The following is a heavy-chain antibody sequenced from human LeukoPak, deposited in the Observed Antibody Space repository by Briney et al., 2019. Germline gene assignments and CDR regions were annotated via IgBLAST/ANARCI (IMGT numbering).Heavy chain of an antibody. D-gene: IGHD4-11*01. V-gene: IGHV1-69*13. CDR1: GGTFSSYA. CDR3: ARAWAYYDYSNYVNYYYGMDV. J-gene: IGHJ6*02. Sequence: SVKVSCKASGGTFSSYAISWVRQAPGQGLEWMGGIIPIFGTANYAQKFQGRVTITADESTSTAYMELSSLRSEDTAAYYCARAWAYYDYSNYVNYYYGMDVWGQGTTVTVSS. CDR2: IIPIFGTA.